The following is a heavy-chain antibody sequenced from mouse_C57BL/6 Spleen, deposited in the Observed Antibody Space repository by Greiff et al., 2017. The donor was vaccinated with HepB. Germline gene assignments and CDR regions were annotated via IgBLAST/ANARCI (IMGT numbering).Heavy chain of an antibody. J-gene: IGHJ2*01. Sequence: QVQLQQSGAELARPGASVKMSCKASGYTFTSYTMHWVKQRPGQGLEWIGYINPSSGYTKYNQKFKDKATLTAEKSSSTAYMQLSSLTSEDSAVYYCARGTAQATQDYFDYWGQGTTLTVSS. D-gene: IGHD3-2*02. CDR3: ARGTAQATQDYFDY. CDR2: INPSSGYT. CDR1: GYTFTSYT. V-gene: IGHV1-4*01.